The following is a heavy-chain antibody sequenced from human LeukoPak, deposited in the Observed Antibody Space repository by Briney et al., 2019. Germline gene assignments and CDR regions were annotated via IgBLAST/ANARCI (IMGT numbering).Heavy chain of an antibody. D-gene: IGHD1-26*01. CDR2: ISSSGST. J-gene: IGHJ4*02. Sequence: SEPLSLTCSVSGASISSYYWRWMRQPPGKGLEWIGYISSSGSTNYNPSLERRVTILVDTSKNQFSLNMHSMTAADTALYICARHYGSDPLDYWGQGTLVTVSS. CDR1: GASISSYY. CDR3: ARHYGSDPLDY. V-gene: IGHV4-59*08.